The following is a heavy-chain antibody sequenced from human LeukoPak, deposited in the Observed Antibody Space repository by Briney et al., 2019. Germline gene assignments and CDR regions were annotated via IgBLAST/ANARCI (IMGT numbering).Heavy chain of an antibody. J-gene: IGHJ3*02. CDR3: AKSNGYGLVDI. CDR2: IFYSGST. Sequence: PSETLSLTCTVSGGSISTSNYYWGWIRQPPGRGLQWFGTIFYSGSTYYRPSVRSRVNIFLDTCSNQYSLKLNSVTAAGTAAYYCAKSNGYGLVDIWGQGTMVTVSS. D-gene: IGHD3-10*01. V-gene: IGHV4-39*07. CDR1: GGSISTSNYY.